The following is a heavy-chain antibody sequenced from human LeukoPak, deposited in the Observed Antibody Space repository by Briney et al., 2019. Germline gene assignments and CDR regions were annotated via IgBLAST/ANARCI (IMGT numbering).Heavy chain of an antibody. CDR3: ATQNPPGSGYYDTYNWFDP. Sequence: GGYLRLSCTASGFTFDDYVMHWVRQAPGKGLEWVSLISGDGSDTYYADSVKGRFTISRDNSKNSLFLHMSGLRAEDTALYYCATQNPPGSGYYDTYNWFDPWGQGTLVTVAS. CDR1: GFTFDDYV. CDR2: ISGDGSDT. J-gene: IGHJ5*02. D-gene: IGHD5-12*01. V-gene: IGHV3-43*02.